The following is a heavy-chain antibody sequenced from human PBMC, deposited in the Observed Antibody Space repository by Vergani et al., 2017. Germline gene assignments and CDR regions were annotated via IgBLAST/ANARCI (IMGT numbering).Heavy chain of an antibody. CDR2: ISAYNGNT. V-gene: IGHV1-18*01. J-gene: IGHJ3*02. D-gene: IGHD2-2*01. CDR1: GYTFTSYG. CDR3: ARCRSTSGYAAHDAFDI. Sequence: QVQLVQSGAEVKKPGASVKVSCKASGYTFTSYGISWVRQAPGQGLEWMGWISAYNGNTNYAQKLQGRVTMTTDTSTSTAYMELRSLRSDDTAVYYCARCRSTSGYAAHDAFDIWGQGTMVTVSS.